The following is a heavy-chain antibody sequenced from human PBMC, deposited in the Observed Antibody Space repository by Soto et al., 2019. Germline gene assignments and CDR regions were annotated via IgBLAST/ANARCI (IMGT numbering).Heavy chain of an antibody. CDR2: ISAYNGNT. CDR1: GYTFTSYG. Sequence: ASVKVSCKASGYTFTSYGISWVRQAPGQGLEWMGWISAYNGNTNYAQKLQGRVTMTTDTSTSTAYMELRSLRSDDTAVYYCARDLTHYDFWSGPRPGMGVWGQGTTVTVS. D-gene: IGHD3-3*01. J-gene: IGHJ6*02. V-gene: IGHV1-18*01. CDR3: ARDLTHYDFWSGPRPGMGV.